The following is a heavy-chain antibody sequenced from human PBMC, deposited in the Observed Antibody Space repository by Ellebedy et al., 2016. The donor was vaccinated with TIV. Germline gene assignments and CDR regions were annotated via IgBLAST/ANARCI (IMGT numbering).Heavy chain of an antibody. CDR1: GYSFTSYW. CDR2: IYPGDSDT. CDR3: ARQYYDFWSGYYSSDY. Sequence: GESLKISXKGSGYSFTSYWIGWVRQMPGKGLEWMGIIYPGDSDTRYSPSFQGQVTISADKSISTAYLQWSSLKASDTAMYYCARQYYDFWSGYYSSDYWGQGTLVTVSS. D-gene: IGHD3-3*01. J-gene: IGHJ4*02. V-gene: IGHV5-51*01.